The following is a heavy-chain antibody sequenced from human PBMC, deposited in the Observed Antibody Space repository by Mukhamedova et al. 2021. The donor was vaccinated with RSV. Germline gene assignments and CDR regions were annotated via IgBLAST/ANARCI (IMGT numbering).Heavy chain of an antibody. D-gene: IGHD2-8*02. V-gene: IGHV3-23*01. Sequence: VRQAPGKGPEWLTTISNFGDNTFYADSVKGRFTISRDNSKNTLSLQMNSLRADDAAIYYCAKLPYLVGYYFDSWGQGTLVTVSS. J-gene: IGHJ4*02. CDR2: ISNFGDNT. CDR3: AKLPYLVGYYFDS.